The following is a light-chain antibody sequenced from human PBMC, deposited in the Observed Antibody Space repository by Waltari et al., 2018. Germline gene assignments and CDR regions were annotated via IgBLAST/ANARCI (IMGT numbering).Light chain of an antibody. CDR2: YVT. J-gene: IGLJ3*02. CDR1: SRDIGGYNY. V-gene: IGLV2-14*01. CDR3: SSYTSTSAVV. Sequence: QSALTQPASVSGSPGQSITISCTGTSRDIGGYNYVSCYVQYSDTAPRLIIFYVTKRPSGVSGRFSGSKSGNTASLTSSGLRTEDEADYICSSYTSTSAVVFGGGTRLTVL.